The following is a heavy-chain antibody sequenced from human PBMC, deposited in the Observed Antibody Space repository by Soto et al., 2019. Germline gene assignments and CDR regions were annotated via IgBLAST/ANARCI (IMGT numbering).Heavy chain of an antibody. CDR2: ISGSGGST. J-gene: IGHJ4*02. CDR1: GFTFSSYA. D-gene: IGHD3-22*01. V-gene: IGHV3-23*01. CDR3: AKPRMPRMIVAPVDY. Sequence: EVQLLESGGGLVQPGGSLRLSCAASGFTFSSYAMSWVRQAPGKGLEGVSAISGSGGSTYYADAVKGRFTISRDNAKNTLYQQMNRLRADDTAVYYCAKPRMPRMIVAPVDYWGQGTLVTVSS.